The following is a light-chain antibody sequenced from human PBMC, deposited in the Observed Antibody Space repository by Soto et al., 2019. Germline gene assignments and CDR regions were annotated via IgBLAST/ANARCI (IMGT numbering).Light chain of an antibody. J-gene: IGLJ1*01. Sequence: QSVLTQPASVSGSPGQSITISCSGTRSDIGSYNYVAWYQQFPGKTPKILIYGVSNRPSGVSSRFSGSKSGNTASLTISGLQAEDEADYYCISYTGSNTSYVFGSGTKV. V-gene: IGLV2-14*01. CDR3: ISYTGSNTSYV. CDR2: GVS. CDR1: RSDIGSYNY.